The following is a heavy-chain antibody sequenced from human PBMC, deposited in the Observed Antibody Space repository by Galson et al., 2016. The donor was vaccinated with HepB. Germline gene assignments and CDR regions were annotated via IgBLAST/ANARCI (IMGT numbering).Heavy chain of an antibody. Sequence: SLRLSCAASGFTFGDYAMSWVRQAPGKGLEWVGFIRSKAYGGTTEYAASVKGRFTISRDDSESIAYLQMNSLKTEDTAVYYCTRDRPDYDFWSGYPHYGMDVWGQGTTVTVSS. V-gene: IGHV3-49*04. CDR1: GFTFGDYA. D-gene: IGHD3-3*01. J-gene: IGHJ6*02. CDR3: TRDRPDYDFWSGYPHYGMDV. CDR2: IRSKAYGGTT.